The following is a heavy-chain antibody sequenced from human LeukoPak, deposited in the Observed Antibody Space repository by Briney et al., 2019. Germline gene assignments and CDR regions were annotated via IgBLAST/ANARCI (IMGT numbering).Heavy chain of an antibody. V-gene: IGHV3-15*01. CDR2: IKSKTDGGTT. Sequence: GGSLRLSCAASGFTFSNAWMSWVRQAPGKGLEWVGRIKSKTDGGTTDYAAPVKGRLTISRDDSKNTLYLQMNSLKTEDTAVYYCTTEATIFGVVRDYWGQGTLVTVSS. J-gene: IGHJ4*02. CDR3: TTEATIFGVVRDY. D-gene: IGHD3-3*01. CDR1: GFTFSNAW.